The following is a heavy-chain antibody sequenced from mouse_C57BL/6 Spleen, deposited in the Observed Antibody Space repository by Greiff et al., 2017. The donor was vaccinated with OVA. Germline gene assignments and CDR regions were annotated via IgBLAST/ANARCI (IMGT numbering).Heavy chain of an antibody. CDR3: AIGGSSLSDY. CDR1: GYTFTDYY. D-gene: IGHD1-1*01. J-gene: IGHJ2*01. CDR2: INPNNGGT. V-gene: IGHV1-26*01. Sequence: VQLQQSGPELVKPGASVKISCKASGYTFTDYYMNWVKQSHGKSLEWIGDINPNNGGTSYNQKFKGKATLTVDKSSSTAYMVLRSLTSEDSAVYYCAIGGSSLSDYWGPGTTLPVSS.